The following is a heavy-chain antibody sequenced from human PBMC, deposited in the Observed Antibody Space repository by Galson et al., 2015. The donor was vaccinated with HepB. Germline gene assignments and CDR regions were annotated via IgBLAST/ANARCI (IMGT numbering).Heavy chain of an antibody. CDR3: ARGGRLGELSSFDY. CDR2: ISAYHGNT. CDR1: GYTVSSQG. J-gene: IGHJ4*02. D-gene: IGHD3-16*02. Sequence: SVKVSCKASGYTVSSQGIRRVRQIPGQGLERMGWISAYHGNTNYVEKFQVTVTMTKDTTTNTAHMELRSLRSDDTAIYYCARGGRLGELSSFDYWGQGTLVTVSS. V-gene: IGHV1-18*01.